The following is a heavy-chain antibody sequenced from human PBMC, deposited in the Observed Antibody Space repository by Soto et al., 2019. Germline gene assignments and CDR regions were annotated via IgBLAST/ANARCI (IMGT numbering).Heavy chain of an antibody. CDR2: ISYDGSNK. V-gene: IGHV3-30*18. CDR1: GFTFSSYG. D-gene: IGHD4-4*01. Sequence: QVQLVESGGGVVQPGRSLRLSCAASGFTFSSYGMHWVRQAPGKGLEWVAVISYDGSNKYYADSVKGRFTISRDNSKNTLYLQMYSLRAEDTAVYYCAKDRGLQYLYYGMDVWGQGTTVTVSS. J-gene: IGHJ6*02. CDR3: AKDRGLQYLYYGMDV.